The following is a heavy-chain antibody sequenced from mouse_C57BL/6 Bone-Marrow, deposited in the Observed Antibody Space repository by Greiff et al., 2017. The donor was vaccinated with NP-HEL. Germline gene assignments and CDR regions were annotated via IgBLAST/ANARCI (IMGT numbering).Heavy chain of an antibody. CDR1: GYTFTSYG. J-gene: IGHJ1*03. CDR2: IYPRSGNT. CDR3: ARKVYYYGSSYWYFDV. Sequence: VQLQQSGAELARPGASVKLSCKASGYTFTSYGISWVKQRTGQGLEWIGEIYPRSGNTYYNEKFKGKATLTADKSSSTAHMELRSLTSEDSAVYFCARKVYYYGSSYWYFDVWGTGTTVTVSS. V-gene: IGHV1-81*01. D-gene: IGHD1-1*01.